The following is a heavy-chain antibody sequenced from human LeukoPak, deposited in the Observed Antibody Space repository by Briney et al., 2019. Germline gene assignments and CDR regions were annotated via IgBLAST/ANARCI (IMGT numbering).Heavy chain of an antibody. V-gene: IGHV1-2*02. CDR3: ARDLVDIVATTYIAFDY. CDR1: GYTFTGYY. CDR2: INPNSGGT. Sequence: ASVKVSCKASGYTFTGYYMHWVRQAPGQGLEWMGWINPNSGGTNYAQKFQGRVTRTRDTSISTAYMELSRLRSDDTAVYYCARDLVDIVATTYIAFDYGGQGTLVTVSS. J-gene: IGHJ4*02. D-gene: IGHD5-12*01.